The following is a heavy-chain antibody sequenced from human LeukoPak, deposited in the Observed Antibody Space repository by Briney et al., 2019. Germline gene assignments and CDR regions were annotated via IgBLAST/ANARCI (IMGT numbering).Heavy chain of an antibody. Sequence: GESLKISCKGSGYSFTSYWIAWVRQMPGKGPQWMRSIYPGDSHTRYSPSFQGRVTISADKSISTAYLQWSTLKASDTAMYYCARLSGGRCYSGSCTFDIWGQGTMVTVSS. J-gene: IGHJ3*02. D-gene: IGHD2-15*01. CDR1: GYSFTSYW. V-gene: IGHV5-51*01. CDR2: IYPGDSHT. CDR3: ARLSGGRCYSGSCTFDI.